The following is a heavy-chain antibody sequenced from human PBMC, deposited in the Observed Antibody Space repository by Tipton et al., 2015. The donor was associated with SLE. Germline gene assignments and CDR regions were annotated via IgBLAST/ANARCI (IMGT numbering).Heavy chain of an antibody. J-gene: IGHJ3*01. D-gene: IGHD6-19*01. CDR2: IYKTGIT. CDR3: AREKENTGWFWLNAFDV. CDR1: GDSITSYY. V-gene: IGHV4-4*07. Sequence: TLSLTCSVSGDSITSYYWSWFRQSTGRGLEWIGRIYKTGITNYNPSLKGRLSMSVDTSKAHFSLNLNSVTAADTAIYYCAREKENTGWFWLNAFDVWGRGTLVTVST.